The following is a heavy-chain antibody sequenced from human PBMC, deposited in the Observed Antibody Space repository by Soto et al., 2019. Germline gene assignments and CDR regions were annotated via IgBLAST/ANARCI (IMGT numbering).Heavy chain of an antibody. CDR1: GCTFCTYD. V-gene: IGHV1-18*01. Sequence: ASVKGSCKASGCTFCTYDISWGRQAPGQGLEWMGWISTYSGDTKYAQKFQGRVTMTTDTSTTTAYLELRSLRSDDTAVYYCARHHGPTTSENWFDPWGQGTLVTVSS. J-gene: IGHJ5*02. CDR3: ARHHGPTTSENWFDP. CDR2: ISTYSGDT. D-gene: IGHD5-12*01.